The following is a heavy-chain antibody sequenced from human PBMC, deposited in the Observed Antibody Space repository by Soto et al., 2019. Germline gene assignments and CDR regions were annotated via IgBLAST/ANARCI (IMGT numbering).Heavy chain of an antibody. CDR3: ARSGDFFVVPGSLNFQLNGMEV. D-gene: IGHD3-3*01. V-gene: IGHV3-48*02. CDR2: ISSSTNTI. Sequence: PGESXRLSWSSSGCIFISYSIILFRHVPGKGLQWVSHISSSTNTIYYADSVKGRFTISRYSAKNSVYLQMNSLREEDTAVYYCARSGDFFVVPGSLNFQLNGMEVWGQGTTVNVYS. CDR1: GCIFISYS. J-gene: IGHJ6*02.